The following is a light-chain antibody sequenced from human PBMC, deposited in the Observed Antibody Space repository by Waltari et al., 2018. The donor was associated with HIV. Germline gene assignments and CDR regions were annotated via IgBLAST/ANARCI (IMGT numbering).Light chain of an antibody. CDR1: NPNIGSNY. Sequence: QSVLTQPPSASGTPGQRVTISCSGSNPNIGSNYVSWYQHLPGTTPKLLIYSNKQRPSGVPDRFSGSKSGTSASLAISGLRSEDEADYYCAVWDDSLSGRVFGGGTKLTVL. V-gene: IGLV1-47*02. CDR2: SNK. J-gene: IGLJ3*02. CDR3: AVWDDSLSGRV.